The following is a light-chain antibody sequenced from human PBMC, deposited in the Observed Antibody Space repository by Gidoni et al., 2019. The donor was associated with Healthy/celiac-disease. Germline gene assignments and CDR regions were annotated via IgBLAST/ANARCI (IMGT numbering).Light chain of an antibody. CDR1: QSFLYSSNHKTY. CDR2: WAS. V-gene: IGKV4-1*01. J-gene: IGKJ4*01. Sequence: DIVMTQSPDSLAVSLGERATINCKYSQSFLYSSNHKTYLAWYQQKPGQPPKLLIYWASPRESGVPDRFSGSGSGTDFTLSICSLQAEDVAVYYCQQYYSTPLAFGGGTKVEIK. CDR3: QQYYSTPLA.